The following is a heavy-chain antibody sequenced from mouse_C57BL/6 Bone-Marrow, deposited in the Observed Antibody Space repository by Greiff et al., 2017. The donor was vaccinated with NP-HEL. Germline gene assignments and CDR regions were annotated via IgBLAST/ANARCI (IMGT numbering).Heavy chain of an antibody. V-gene: IGHV1-19*01. CDR2: INPYNGGT. D-gene: IGHD1-1*01. CDR3: ARGIPITTVVATRLGLDY. CDR1: GYTFTDYY. J-gene: IGHJ2*01. Sequence: EVQLQQSGPVLVKPGASVKMSCKASGYTFTDYYMNWVKQSHGKSLEWIGVINPYNGGTSYNQKFKGKATLTVDKSSSTAYMELNSLTSEDSAVYYCARGIPITTVVATRLGLDYWGQGTTLTVSS.